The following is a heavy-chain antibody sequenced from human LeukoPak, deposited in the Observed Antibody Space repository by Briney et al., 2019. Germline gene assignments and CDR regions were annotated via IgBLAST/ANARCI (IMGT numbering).Heavy chain of an antibody. V-gene: IGHV3-23*01. D-gene: IGHD6-6*01. CDR1: GFTFSSYA. CDR2: ISGSGGST. J-gene: IGHJ4*02. Sequence: GGSLRLSCAASGFTFSSYATSWVRQAPGKGLEWVSAISGSGGSTYYADSVKGRFTFSRDNSKNTLYLQMNSLRAEDTAVYYCAKGAARPKYFDYWGQGTLVTVSS. CDR3: AKGAARPKYFDY.